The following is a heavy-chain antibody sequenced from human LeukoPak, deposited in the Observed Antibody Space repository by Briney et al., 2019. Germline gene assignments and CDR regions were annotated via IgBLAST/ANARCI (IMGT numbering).Heavy chain of an antibody. Sequence: GGSLRLSCASSGFTVSSNYMSWVRQAPGKGLEWVSVIYSGGSTYYADSVKGRFTISRDNSKNTLYLQMNSLRAEDTAVYYCARRGHDILYYYYYGMDVWGQGTTVTVSS. CDR2: IYSGGST. D-gene: IGHD3-9*01. V-gene: IGHV3-66*01. CDR1: GFTVSSNY. CDR3: ARRGHDILYYYYYGMDV. J-gene: IGHJ6*02.